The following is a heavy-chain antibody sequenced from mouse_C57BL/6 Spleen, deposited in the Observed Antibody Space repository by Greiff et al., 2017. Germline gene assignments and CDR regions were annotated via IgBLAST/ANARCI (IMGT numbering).Heavy chain of an antibody. CDR2: INPGSGGT. Sequence: QVQLQQSGAELVRPGTSVKVSCKASGYAFTNYLIEWVKQRPGQGLEWIVVINPGSGGTNYDEKFKGRATLTADKSASTAYMQLSSRASEDAAVYCCGRGRGDGAGSWFAYWGQRTLVTAS. CDR1: GYAFTNYL. CDR3: GRGRGDGAGSWFAY. V-gene: IGHV1-54*01. J-gene: IGHJ3*01. D-gene: IGHD1-2*01.